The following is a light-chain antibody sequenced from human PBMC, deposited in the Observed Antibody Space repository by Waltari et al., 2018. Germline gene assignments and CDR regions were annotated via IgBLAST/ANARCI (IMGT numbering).Light chain of an antibody. CDR1: GSNIGTNS. V-gene: IGLV1-44*01. CDR3: AAWDDSLNGVI. J-gene: IGLJ2*01. CDR2: RDN. Sequence: QSVLTQPPSTSGTPGQRVTISCSGSGSNIGTNSVKWYQQLPGTAPQLLIYRDNTRRSGVPDRCSGSKSGTSAAVAISGLQSEDEADYYCAAWDDSLNGVIFGGGTKLTVL.